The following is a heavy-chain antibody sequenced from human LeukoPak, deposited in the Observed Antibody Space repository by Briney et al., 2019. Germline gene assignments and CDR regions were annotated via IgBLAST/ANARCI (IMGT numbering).Heavy chain of an antibody. Sequence: PGGSLRLSCAASGFTFSSYTMNWVRQAPGKGLQWVSYISSVGSIIYYADSVKGRFTISRDNAKNSLYLQMNSLRDEDTAVYYCARDLYGDNASDYWGQGTLVTVSS. CDR1: GFTFSSYT. CDR2: ISSVGSII. V-gene: IGHV3-48*02. CDR3: ARDLYGDNASDY. D-gene: IGHD4-17*01. J-gene: IGHJ4*02.